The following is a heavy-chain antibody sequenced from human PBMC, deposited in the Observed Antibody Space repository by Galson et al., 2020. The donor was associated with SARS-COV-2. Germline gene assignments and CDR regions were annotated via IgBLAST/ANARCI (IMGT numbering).Heavy chain of an antibody. CDR3: ASQAIPYCSGGSCPYVGDY. Sequence: ASVKVSCKASRYTFTSYGISCVRQAPGPRLDWMGWISAYNGNTNSAQKLQGRVTMTTDTSTSTAYMELRSLRSDDTAVYYCASQAIPYCSGGSCPYVGDYWGQGTLVTVSS. D-gene: IGHD2-15*01. CDR1: RYTFTSYG. CDR2: ISAYNGNT. V-gene: IGHV1-18*01. J-gene: IGHJ4*02.